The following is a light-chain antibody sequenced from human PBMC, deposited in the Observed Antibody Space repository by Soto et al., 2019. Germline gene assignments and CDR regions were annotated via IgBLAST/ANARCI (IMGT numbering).Light chain of an antibody. V-gene: IGKV3-11*01. CDR2: DAS. Sequence: IVLTQSPATLSLSPGERATLSCRAGQSISTYLAWYQQKSGQAPRLLIYDASNRATGIPARFSGSGSGTDFTLTVSSLEPEDFAVYYCQQRSNWPWTFGQGTKVDI. J-gene: IGKJ1*01. CDR1: QSISTY. CDR3: QQRSNWPWT.